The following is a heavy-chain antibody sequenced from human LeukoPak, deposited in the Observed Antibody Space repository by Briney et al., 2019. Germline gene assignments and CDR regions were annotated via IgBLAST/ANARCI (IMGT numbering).Heavy chain of an antibody. V-gene: IGHV4-59*01. CDR3: ASSENYDYVWGS. CDR1: GGSISRYY. J-gene: IGHJ4*02. Sequence: SETLSLTCTVSGGSISRYYWSWIRQPPPKGLEWIGYISYTGSTTYNSSLKSRVTISLDTSQNQFSLKLTSVTPADTAVYYCASSENYDYVWGSWGQGTLVTVSS. CDR2: ISYTGST. D-gene: IGHD3-16*01.